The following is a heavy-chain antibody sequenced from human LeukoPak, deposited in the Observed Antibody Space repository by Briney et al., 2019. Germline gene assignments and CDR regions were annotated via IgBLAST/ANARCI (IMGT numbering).Heavy chain of an antibody. CDR3: VRLGRDSSTYGAAY. CDR2: INWNGGST. J-gene: IGHJ1*01. D-gene: IGHD5-24*01. Sequence: GGSLRLSCAGSGYSFDDYGMRWVRQAPGKGLEWVAGINWNGGSTGYAASVKGRCTISRDNAKNALYLEMNSLRAEDTAFYYCVRLGRDSSTYGAAYWGLGTLVTVSS. V-gene: IGHV3-20*04. CDR1: GYSFDDYG.